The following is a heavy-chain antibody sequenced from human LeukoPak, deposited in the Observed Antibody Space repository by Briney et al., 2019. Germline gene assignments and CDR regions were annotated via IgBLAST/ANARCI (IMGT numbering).Heavy chain of an antibody. V-gene: IGHV3-23*01. D-gene: IGHD1-26*01. Sequence: PGGSLRLXCAASGFTFSNSAMTWVRQAPGKGLEWVSAISGSGDKIHYADSVKGRFTISRDNSKNTLYLQMNSLRVEDTAIYHCAKDWSCDYWGQGTLITVSS. CDR3: AKDWSCDY. J-gene: IGHJ4*02. CDR2: ISGSGDKI. CDR1: GFTFSNSA.